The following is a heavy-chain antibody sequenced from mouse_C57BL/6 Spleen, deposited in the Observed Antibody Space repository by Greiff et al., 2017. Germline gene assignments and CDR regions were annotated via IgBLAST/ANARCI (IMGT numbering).Heavy chain of an antibody. CDR2: IYPSDSET. V-gene: IGHV1-61*01. CDR1: GYTFTSYW. J-gene: IGHJ2*01. D-gene: IGHD2-4*01. CDR3: ARGRGYDYDLDY. Sequence: VQLQQPGAELVRPGSSVKLSCKASGYTFTSYWMDWVKQRPGQGLEWIGNIYPSDSETHYNQKFKDKATLTVDKSSSTAYMQLSSLTSEDSAVYYCARGRGYDYDLDYWGQGTTLTVSS.